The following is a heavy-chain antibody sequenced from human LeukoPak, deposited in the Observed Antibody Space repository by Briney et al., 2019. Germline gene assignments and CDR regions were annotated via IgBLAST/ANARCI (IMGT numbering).Heavy chain of an antibody. V-gene: IGHV3-66*01. J-gene: IGHJ3*01. CDR1: GFTVSGNY. Sequence: GGSLRLSCAASGFTVSGNYMSWVRQAPGRGLEWVSVIYTGGNTYYADSVKGRFTISRDNANNTLYLQMNSLRAEDTAVYYCARGTGVGSYVPAFDVWGQGTVVTVSS. CDR2: IYTGGNT. CDR3: ARGTGVGSYVPAFDV. D-gene: IGHD1-26*01.